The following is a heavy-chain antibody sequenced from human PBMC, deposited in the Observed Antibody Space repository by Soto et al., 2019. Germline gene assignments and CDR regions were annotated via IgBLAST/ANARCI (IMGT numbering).Heavy chain of an antibody. CDR3: ARVYYYGSTGDLDY. CDR2: ISSSSSTI. J-gene: IGHJ4*02. V-gene: IGHV3-48*01. Sequence: EVQLVESGGGLVQPGGSLRLSCAASGFTFSSYSMNWVRQAPGKGLEWVSYISSSSSTIYYADSVKGRFTISRDNAKNPWYLQMNSLRAEDTAVCYCARVYYYGSTGDLDYGGQGTLVPVS. D-gene: IGHD3-10*01. CDR1: GFTFSSYS.